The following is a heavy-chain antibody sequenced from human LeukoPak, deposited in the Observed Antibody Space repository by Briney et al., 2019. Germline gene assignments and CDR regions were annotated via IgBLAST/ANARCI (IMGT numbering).Heavy chain of an antibody. Sequence: SVNVSLKPSGFTFTSSAVQWVRPARAQALPWLAWIVVGSANTNYEQKFQERVTINRDMSTSTAYMELSSLRSEDTAVYYCATDDVTTGTKTALGYWGQGTLVTVSS. CDR1: GFTFTSSA. J-gene: IGHJ4*02. CDR3: ATDDVTTGTKTALGY. V-gene: IGHV1-58*01. CDR2: IVVGSANT. D-gene: IGHD1-1*01.